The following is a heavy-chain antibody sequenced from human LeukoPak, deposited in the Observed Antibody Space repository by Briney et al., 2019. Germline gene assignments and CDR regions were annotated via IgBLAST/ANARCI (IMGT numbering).Heavy chain of an antibody. D-gene: IGHD1-26*01. J-gene: IGHJ4*02. V-gene: IGHV4-59*01. CDR1: GGSISSYY. CDR3: ARSSGAYRSFDH. Sequence: PSETLSLTCTVSGGSISSYYWSWIRQPPGKGLEWIGYIYYSGTTDYNPSLKSRVTISVDTSNNQFSLKVSSVTAADTAVYYCARSSGAYRSFDHWGQGSLVTVSS. CDR2: IYYSGTT.